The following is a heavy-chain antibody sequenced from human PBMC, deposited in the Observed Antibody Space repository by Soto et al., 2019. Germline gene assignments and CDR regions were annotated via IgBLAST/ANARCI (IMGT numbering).Heavy chain of an antibody. J-gene: IGHJ4*02. V-gene: IGHV3-74*01. CDR3: ARDGNYYDSSGHCFDY. Sequence: PGGSLRLSCTASGFTFSNYWMHWVRQVPGKGLEWVSRINDQGGSPSYADSVKGRFTISRDNSKNTLYLQMNSLRAEDTAVYYCARDGNYYDSSGHCFDYWGQGTLVTVSS. D-gene: IGHD3-22*01. CDR2: INDQGGSP. CDR1: GFTFSNYW.